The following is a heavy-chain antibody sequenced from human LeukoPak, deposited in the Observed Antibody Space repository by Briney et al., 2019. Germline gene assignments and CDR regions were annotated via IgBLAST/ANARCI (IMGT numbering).Heavy chain of an antibody. D-gene: IGHD2-15*01. CDR1: GGSISSSSYY. Sequence: SETLSHTCTVSGGSISSSSYYWGWIRQPPGTGLEWIGSIYYSGSTYYNPSLKSRVTISVDTSKNQFSLKLSSVTAADTAVYYCARQTRIRGGSCFDYWGQGTLVTVSS. V-gene: IGHV4-39*01. CDR2: IYYSGST. J-gene: IGHJ4*02. CDR3: ARQTRIRGGSCFDY.